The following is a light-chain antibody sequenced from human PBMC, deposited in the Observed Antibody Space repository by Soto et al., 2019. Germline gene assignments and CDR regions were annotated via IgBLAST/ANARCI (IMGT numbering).Light chain of an antibody. J-gene: IGKJ4*01. CDR1: QSVSSY. V-gene: IGKV3-11*01. Sequence: EIVLTQSPATLSLSPGERATLSCRASQSVSSYLAWYQQKPGHAPRLLIYDASNRATGIPARFSGSGSGTDFTLTISSLEPEDFAVYYCQQRSNWPPLTFGGGNKVEIK. CDR3: QQRSNWPPLT. CDR2: DAS.